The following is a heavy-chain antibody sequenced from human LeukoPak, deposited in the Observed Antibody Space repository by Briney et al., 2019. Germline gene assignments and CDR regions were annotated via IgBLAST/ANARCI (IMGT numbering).Heavy chain of an antibody. CDR1: GYTFTSYD. D-gene: IGHD3-22*01. V-gene: IGHV1-8*01. CDR2: MNPNSGNT. Sequence: ASVKVSCKASGYTFTSYDINWVRQATGQGLEWMGWMNPNSGNTGYAQKFQGRVTMARNTSISTAYMELSSLRSEDTAVYYCARGYYDSSGYSPFDYWGQGTLVTVSS. J-gene: IGHJ4*02. CDR3: ARGYYDSSGYSPFDY.